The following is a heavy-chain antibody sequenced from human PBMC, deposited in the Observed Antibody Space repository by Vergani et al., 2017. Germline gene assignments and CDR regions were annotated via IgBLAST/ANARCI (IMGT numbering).Heavy chain of an antibody. Sequence: QVQLQESGPGLVKPSETLSLTCTVSGCSISSYYWSWIRQPPGKGLEWIGYINYSGSTNYNPSLKSRVTISVDTSKNQFSLKLSSVTAADTAVYYCARARIRGVTLNWFDPWGQGTLVTVSS. D-gene: IGHD3-10*01. V-gene: IGHV4-59*01. CDR1: GCSISSYY. CDR2: INYSGST. CDR3: ARARIRGVTLNWFDP. J-gene: IGHJ5*02.